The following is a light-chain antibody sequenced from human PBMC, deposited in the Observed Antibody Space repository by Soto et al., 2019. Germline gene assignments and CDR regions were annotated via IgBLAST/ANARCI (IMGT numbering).Light chain of an antibody. V-gene: IGKV3-15*01. J-gene: IGKJ5*01. CDR1: QTVGSD. Sequence: EVVLTQSPGTLSLSPGERATLYCRSSQTVGSDLAWYQQKPGQAPRILMYDASTRATGISARFSGSGSGTEFTLTISSLQSEDFAVYYCQQYHNWPITFGQGTRLEI. CDR2: DAS. CDR3: QQYHNWPIT.